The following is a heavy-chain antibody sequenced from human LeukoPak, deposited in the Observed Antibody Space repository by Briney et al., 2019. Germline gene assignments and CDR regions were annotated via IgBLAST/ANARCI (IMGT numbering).Heavy chain of an antibody. J-gene: IGHJ4*02. D-gene: IGHD3-3*01. CDR2: ISGSGGST. CDR1: GFTFSSYA. Sequence: GGSLRLSCAASGFTFSSYAMSWVRQAPGKGLEWVSAISGSGGSTYYADSVKGRFTISRDNSKNTLYLQMNSLRAEDTAVYYCARDDFWSGYSLLDYWGQGSLVTVSS. CDR3: ARDDFWSGYSLLDY. V-gene: IGHV3-23*01.